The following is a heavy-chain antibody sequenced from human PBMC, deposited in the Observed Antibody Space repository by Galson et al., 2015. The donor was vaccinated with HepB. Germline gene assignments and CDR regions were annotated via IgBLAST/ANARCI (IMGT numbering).Heavy chain of an antibody. Sequence: SVKVSCKASGYTFTTYNMYWVRQAPGQGLEWLGMINPSGGSTNYAQKFQGRVTMTRDTSTSTVYMELSSLRSEDTAVYYCARGLGELWSGYVRPLGSPDPRKYGMDVWGQGTTVTVSS. CDR1: GYTFTTYN. J-gene: IGHJ6*02. CDR2: INPSGGST. CDR3: ARGLGELWSGYVRPLGSPDPRKYGMDV. V-gene: IGHV1-46*01. D-gene: IGHD3-3*01.